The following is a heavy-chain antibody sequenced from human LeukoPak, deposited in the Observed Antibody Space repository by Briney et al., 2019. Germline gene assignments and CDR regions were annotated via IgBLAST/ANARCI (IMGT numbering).Heavy chain of an antibody. V-gene: IGHV1-46*01. CDR3: ARGLGYCSGGSCYSPPGSWYLIS. J-gene: IGHJ2*01. CDR1: GYTFTSYY. D-gene: IGHD2-15*01. CDR2: INPSGGST. Sequence: GASVNVSCKASGYTFTSYYMHWVRQAPGQGLEWMGIINPSGGSTSYAQKFQGRVTMTRDTSTSTVYMELSSLRSEDTAVYYCARGLGYCSGGSCYSPPGSWYLISGAVAPWSLSPQ.